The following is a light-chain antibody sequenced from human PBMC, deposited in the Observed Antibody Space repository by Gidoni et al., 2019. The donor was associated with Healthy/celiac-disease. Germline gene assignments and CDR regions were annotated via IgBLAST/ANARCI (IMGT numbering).Light chain of an antibody. V-gene: IGKV3-11*01. Sequence: IVLTQSPATLSLSPGERATLSCRASQSVSTYLAWYQQKPGQAPRLLIYDTSNRATGIPARFSGSGSGTDFTLTISGLEPEDFAVYYCQQRGNWPPITFGQGTRLEIK. J-gene: IGKJ5*01. CDR2: DTS. CDR1: QSVSTY. CDR3: QQRGNWPPIT.